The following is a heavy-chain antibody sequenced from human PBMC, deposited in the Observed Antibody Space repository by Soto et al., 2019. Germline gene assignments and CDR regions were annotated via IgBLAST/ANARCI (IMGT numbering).Heavy chain of an antibody. D-gene: IGHD3-3*01. CDR3: ARQGSLALYYDFWSGSRENWFDP. J-gene: IGHJ5*02. Sequence: QLQLQESGPGLVKPSETLSLTCTVSGGSISSSSYYWGWIRQPPGKGLEWIGSIYYSGSTYYNPSLKSRVTISVDTSKNQFSLKLSSVTAADTAVYYCARQGSLALYYDFWSGSRENWFDPWGQGTLVTVSS. CDR2: IYYSGST. CDR1: GGSISSSSYY. V-gene: IGHV4-39*01.